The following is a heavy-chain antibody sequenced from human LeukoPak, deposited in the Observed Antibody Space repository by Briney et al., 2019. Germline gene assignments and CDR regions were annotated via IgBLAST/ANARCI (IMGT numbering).Heavy chain of an antibody. Sequence: SETLSLTCTVSGGSISSYYWSWIRQPPGKGLEWIGYIYYSGSTYYNPSLKSRVTISVDTSKNQFSLKLSSVTAADTAVYYCASAIEGSGYLDYWGQGTLVTVSS. CDR3: ASAIEGSGYLDY. V-gene: IGHV4-59*06. CDR2: IYYSGST. J-gene: IGHJ4*02. CDR1: GGSISSYY. D-gene: IGHD3-3*01.